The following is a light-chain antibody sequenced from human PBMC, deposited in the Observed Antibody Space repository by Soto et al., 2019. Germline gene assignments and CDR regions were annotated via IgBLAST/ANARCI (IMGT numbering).Light chain of an antibody. V-gene: IGKV3-11*01. CDR3: QRRSKLPYT. Sequence: EIVLTQSPATLSLSPGERATLSCRASQSVSSYLAWYQQKPGQAPRLLIYDASNMATGISARFSGSGSGTDFTLTISRLEPEDFAVYYCQRRSKLPYTFGQGTKLEI. J-gene: IGKJ2*01. CDR2: DAS. CDR1: QSVSSY.